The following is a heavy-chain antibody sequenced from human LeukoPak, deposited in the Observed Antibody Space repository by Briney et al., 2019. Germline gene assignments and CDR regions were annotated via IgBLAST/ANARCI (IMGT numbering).Heavy chain of an antibody. Sequence: PGGSLRLSCAASGFTFSSCAMSWVRQAPGKGLEWVSGLSLSGDNTYYADSVKGRFIISRDNPKNTLYLQMHSLRADDTAVYFCAKGDGYNLNYFDQWGQGSLVTVSS. J-gene: IGHJ4*02. V-gene: IGHV3-23*01. CDR2: LSLSGDNT. CDR1: GFTFSSCA. CDR3: AKGDGYNLNYFDQ. D-gene: IGHD5-24*01.